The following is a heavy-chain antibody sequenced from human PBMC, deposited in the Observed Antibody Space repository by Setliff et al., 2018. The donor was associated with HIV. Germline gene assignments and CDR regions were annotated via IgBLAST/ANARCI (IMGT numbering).Heavy chain of an antibody. CDR3: TRDARYDFGSDY. CDR2: SNPNSGAT. CDR1: GYSFSKYG. D-gene: IGHD3-3*01. V-gene: IGHV1-2*02. Sequence: ASVKVSCKASGYSFSKYGISWVRQAPGQGLEWMGWSNPNSGATHYAQKFQGRVTMTRDTSISTAYMELSRLSSDDTALYYCTRDARYDFGSDYWGQGTMVTVSS. J-gene: IGHJ4*02.